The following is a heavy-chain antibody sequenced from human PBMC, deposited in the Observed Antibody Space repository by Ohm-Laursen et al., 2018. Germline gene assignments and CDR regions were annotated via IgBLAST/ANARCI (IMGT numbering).Heavy chain of an antibody. J-gene: IGHJ6*02. D-gene: IGHD3-10*01. V-gene: IGHV4-61*01. CDR1: GDSLSSGPEN. CDR3: ARDEWFGERGGYYYYGMDV. Sequence: SDTLSLTCTVSGDSLSSGPENWSWIRQPPGQGLEYIGFIYSGGNTNYNPSLKNRVTMSVDTSKNQFSLKLSSVTAADTAVYYCARDEWFGERGGYYYYGMDVWGQGTTVTVSS. CDR2: IYSGGNT.